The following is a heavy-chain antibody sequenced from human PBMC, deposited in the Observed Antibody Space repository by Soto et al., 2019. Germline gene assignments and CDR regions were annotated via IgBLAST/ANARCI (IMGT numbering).Heavy chain of an antibody. D-gene: IGHD1-26*01. J-gene: IGHJ3*02. V-gene: IGHV1-18*01. CDR2: ISAYNGNT. Sequence: VKGSLTASGYALSRYGCFWVRQAPRQGIEWMGWISAYNGNTSYAQKLQRRVTMTTDTSTSTAYMELKSLRSDDTAVYYRAVGPIVAATRPAAFDICGQGTMVTGSS. CDR3: AVGPIVAATRPAAFDI. CDR1: GYALSRYG.